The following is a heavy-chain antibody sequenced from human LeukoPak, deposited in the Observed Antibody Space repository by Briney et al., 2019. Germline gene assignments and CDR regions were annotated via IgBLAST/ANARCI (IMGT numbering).Heavy chain of an antibody. D-gene: IGHD2-15*01. CDR1: GYSISSGYY. CDR3: ARDMGPYSSGGL. V-gene: IGHV4-38-2*02. Sequence: SETLSLTCTVSGYSISSGYYRGWIRQPPGKGLEWIGSIYHSGSTYYNPSLKSRVTISVDTSKNQFSLKLSSVTAADTAVYYCARDMGPYSSGGLWGRGTLVTVSS. J-gene: IGHJ2*01. CDR2: IYHSGST.